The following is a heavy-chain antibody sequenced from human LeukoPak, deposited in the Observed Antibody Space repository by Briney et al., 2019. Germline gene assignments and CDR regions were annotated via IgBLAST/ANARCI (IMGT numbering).Heavy chain of an antibody. J-gene: IGHJ4*02. CDR3: ARAGEVYYDSSGVEFDY. Sequence: SVKVSCKASGGTFSSYAISWVRQAPGQGLEWMGRIIPIFGTANYAQKFQGRVTITTDESTSTAYMELSGLRSEDTAVYYCARAGEVYYDSSGVEFDYWGQGTLVTVSS. D-gene: IGHD3-22*01. CDR1: GGTFSSYA. V-gene: IGHV1-69*05. CDR2: IIPIFGTA.